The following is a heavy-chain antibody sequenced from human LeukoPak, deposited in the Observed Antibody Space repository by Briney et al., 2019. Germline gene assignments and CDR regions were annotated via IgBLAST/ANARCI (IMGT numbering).Heavy chain of an antibody. CDR1: GYTFTDYY. D-gene: IGHD4-23*01. CDR2: INTNTGNP. Sequence: ASVKVSCKASGYTFTDYYMHWVRQAPGQGLEWMGWINTNTGNPTYAQGFTGRFVFSLDTSVSTAYLQISSLKAEDTAVYYCARELIGGNTYYYYYYMDVWGKGTTVTVSS. CDR3: ARELIGGNTYYYYYYMDV. J-gene: IGHJ6*03. V-gene: IGHV7-4-1*02.